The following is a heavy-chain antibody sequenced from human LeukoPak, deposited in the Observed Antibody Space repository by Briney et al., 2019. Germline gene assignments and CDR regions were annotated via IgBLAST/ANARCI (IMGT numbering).Heavy chain of an antibody. D-gene: IGHD3-9*01. Sequence: GGSLRLSCAASGFTFSNSDMHWVRQGPGKGLEWVAFTRYDGSNIQYADSVKGRFTISRDNSKNTLFLQMSSLRREDTAVYYCAKPSDDILSGYLYYYYMDVWGKGTTVTVSS. CDR3: AKPSDDILSGYLYYYYMDV. J-gene: IGHJ6*03. V-gene: IGHV3-30*02. CDR1: GFTFSNSD. CDR2: TRYDGSNI.